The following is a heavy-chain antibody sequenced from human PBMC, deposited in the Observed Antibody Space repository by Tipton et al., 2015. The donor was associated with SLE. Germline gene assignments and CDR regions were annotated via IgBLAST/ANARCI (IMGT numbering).Heavy chain of an antibody. Sequence: SLRLSCTASGFIFSDYSMNWVRQAPGKGLEWVSSISSSSRYIYHAESLEGRFTISRDNAKNSLYLQMNSLRVEDTAVYFCAGDDYASGITWGQGTLVTVSS. CDR2: ISSSSRYI. CDR3: AGDDYASGIT. V-gene: IGHV3-21*03. CDR1: GFIFSDYS. D-gene: IGHD3-10*01. J-gene: IGHJ5*02.